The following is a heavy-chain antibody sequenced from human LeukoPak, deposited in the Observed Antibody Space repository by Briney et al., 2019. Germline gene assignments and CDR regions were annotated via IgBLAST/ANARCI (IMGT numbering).Heavy chain of an antibody. V-gene: IGHV4-59*01. CDR2: IYDSGST. CDR3: AGGRAYYYASGSQYYFDY. Sequence: PSETLSLTCSVSGDSISSYYWSWIRQPPGKGLEWIGYIYDSGSTNYNPSLKSRVTISVDTSKNQFSLKLSSVTAADTAVYYCAGGRAYYYASGSQYYFDYWGQGTLVTVSS. D-gene: IGHD3-10*01. J-gene: IGHJ4*02. CDR1: GDSISSYY.